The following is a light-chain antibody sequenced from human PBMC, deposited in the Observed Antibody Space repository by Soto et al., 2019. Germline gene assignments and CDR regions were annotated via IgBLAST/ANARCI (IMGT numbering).Light chain of an antibody. J-gene: IGKJ5*01. CDR2: YIS. CDR3: QQHTLWPIS. V-gene: IGKV3D-15*01. CDR1: ESISTN. Sequence: MVMTKSPGRLSVSQGEISALAYRASESISTNLAWYQQKPGQAPRLLIYYISTRATGIPARFSGSGSGTEFTLTINSLQSEDSAVYYCQQHTLWPISFGQGTLLEV.